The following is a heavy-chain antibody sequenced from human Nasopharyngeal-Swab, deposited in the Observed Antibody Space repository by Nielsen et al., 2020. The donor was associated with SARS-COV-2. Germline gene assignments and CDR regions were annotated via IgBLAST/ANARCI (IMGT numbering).Heavy chain of an antibody. CDR3: ARVRRKYCSSTSCYPGYYYYMDV. CDR1: GYTFTSYG. V-gene: IGHV1-18*04. Sequence: ASVKVSCKASGYTFTSYGISWVRQAPGQGLEWMGWISAYNGNTNYAQKLQGRVTMTTDTSTSTAYMELRSLRSDDTAVYYCARVRRKYCSSTSCYPGYYYYMDVWGKGTTVTVSS. D-gene: IGHD2-2*01. J-gene: IGHJ6*03. CDR2: ISAYNGNT.